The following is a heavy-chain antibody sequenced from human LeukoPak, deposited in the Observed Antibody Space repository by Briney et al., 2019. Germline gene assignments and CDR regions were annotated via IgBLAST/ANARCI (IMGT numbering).Heavy chain of an antibody. CDR2: VSGGGGTT. D-gene: IGHD2-2*01. CDR1: GFTFSSYA. Sequence: GGSLRLSCAASGFTFSSYAMSWVRQAPGKGLEWVSTVSGGGGTTYYADSVKGRFTISRDNSKNTLFLQMNSLTAEDTAIYYCAKDMGYCSSATCYGLDYWGQGTLVTVSS. V-gene: IGHV3-23*01. J-gene: IGHJ4*02. CDR3: AKDMGYCSSATCYGLDY.